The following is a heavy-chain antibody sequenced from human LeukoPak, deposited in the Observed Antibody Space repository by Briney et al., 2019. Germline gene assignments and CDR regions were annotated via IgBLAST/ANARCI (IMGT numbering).Heavy chain of an antibody. Sequence: SETLSLTCTVGGGSITSSNYHWGWIRQPPGKGLEWIGSIHHTGTTYYNPSLKSRVTISIDTSKKHFSLKLTSVTAADTAVYYCARGAPPQNWGQGTLVTVSS. V-gene: IGHV4-39*07. CDR1: GGSITSSNYH. CDR3: ARGAPPQN. J-gene: IGHJ4*02. CDR2: IHHTGTT.